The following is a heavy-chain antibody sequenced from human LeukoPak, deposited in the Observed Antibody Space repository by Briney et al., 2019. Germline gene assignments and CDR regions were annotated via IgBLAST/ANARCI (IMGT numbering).Heavy chain of an antibody. CDR3: ARVASGSYYVDY. Sequence: RPSQTLSLTCNVSGGSISSGTYYWSWIRQPPGKGLEWIGCIYYSGSTNYNPSLKSRVTISVDTSKNQFSLKLSSVTAADTAVYYCARVASGSYYVDYWGQGTLVTVSS. CDR2: IYYSGST. D-gene: IGHD1-26*01. CDR1: GGSISSGTYY. J-gene: IGHJ4*02. V-gene: IGHV4-61*01.